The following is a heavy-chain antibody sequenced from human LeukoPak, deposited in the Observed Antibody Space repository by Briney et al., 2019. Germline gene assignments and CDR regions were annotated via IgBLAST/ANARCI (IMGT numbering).Heavy chain of an antibody. J-gene: IGHJ4*02. V-gene: IGHV3-21*01. CDR2: ISSSSSYI. CDR1: GFTFSSYS. D-gene: IGHD6-6*01. Sequence: GGSLRLSCAASGFTFSSYSMNWVRQAPGKGLEWVSSISSSSSYIYYADSVKGRFTISRDNAKNSLYLQMNSLRAEDTAVYYCARERDSSSSFDYRGQGTLVTVSS. CDR3: ARERDSSSSFDY.